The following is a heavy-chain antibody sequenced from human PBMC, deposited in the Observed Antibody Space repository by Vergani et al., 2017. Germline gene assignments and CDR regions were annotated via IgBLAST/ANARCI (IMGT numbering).Heavy chain of an antibody. D-gene: IGHD5-18*01. CDR3: ARWGVSETWIQPWFSRDYYYYGMDV. V-gene: IGHV3-20*04. CDR1: GFTFSSYA. Sequence: EVQLLESGGGLVQPGGSLRLSCAASGFTFSSYAMSWVRQVPGKGLEWVSGINWNGGSTGYADSVKGRFTISRDNAKNSLYLQMNSLRAEDTAVYYCARWGVSETWIQPWFSRDYYYYGMDVWGQGTTVTVSS. CDR2: INWNGGST. J-gene: IGHJ6*02.